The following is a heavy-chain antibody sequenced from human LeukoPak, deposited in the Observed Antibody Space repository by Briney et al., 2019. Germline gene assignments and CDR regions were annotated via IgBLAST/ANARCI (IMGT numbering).Heavy chain of an antibody. V-gene: IGHV4-31*03. CDR1: GGSISSRSYY. CDR2: IYYSGST. Sequence: SETLSLTCTVSGGSISSRSYYWGWLRQPPGKGLEWIGYIYYSGSTSYNPSLKSRITISVDTSRNQFSLKLSSVTAADTAVYYCARVSGTYHLHYWGQGTLVTVSS. CDR3: ARVSGTYHLHY. D-gene: IGHD1-26*01. J-gene: IGHJ4*02.